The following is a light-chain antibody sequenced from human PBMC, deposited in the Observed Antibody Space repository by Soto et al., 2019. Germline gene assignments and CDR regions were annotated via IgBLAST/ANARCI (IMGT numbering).Light chain of an antibody. CDR3: QQYNTYRT. CDR2: KAS. V-gene: IGKV1-5*03. J-gene: IGKJ1*01. Sequence: DIQMTQSPSTLSASVGDRVTITCRASQSISSWLAWYQVKPGKAPKLLIYKASTLRDGIPSRFSGSGSGTAFTLTITSLQPADFATYYCQQYNTYRTFGQGTKVEIK. CDR1: QSISSW.